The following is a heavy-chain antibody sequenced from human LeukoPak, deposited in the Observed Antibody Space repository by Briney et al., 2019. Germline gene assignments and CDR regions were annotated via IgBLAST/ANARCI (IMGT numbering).Heavy chain of an antibody. CDR1: GFTFGNAW. Sequence: GGSLRLSCAASGFTFGNAWMSWVRQAPGKGLEWVGRIKSKTDGGTTDYAAPVKGRSTISRDDSKNTLYLQMNSLKTEDTAVYYCTTAGYFDWLSYYFDYWGQGTLVTVSS. D-gene: IGHD3-9*01. J-gene: IGHJ4*02. V-gene: IGHV3-15*01. CDR2: IKSKTDGGTT. CDR3: TTAGYFDWLSYYFDY.